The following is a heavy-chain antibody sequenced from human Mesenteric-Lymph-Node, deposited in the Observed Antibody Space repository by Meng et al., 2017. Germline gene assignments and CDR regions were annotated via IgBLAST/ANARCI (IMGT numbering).Heavy chain of an antibody. CDR1: GYTFTSYY. J-gene: IGHJ4*02. V-gene: IGHV1-46*01. D-gene: IGHD6-19*01. Sequence: ASVKVSCKASGYTFTSYYMHWVRQAPGQGLEWMGIINPSGGSTSYAQKFQGRVTMTRDTSTSTVYMELSSLRSEDTAVYYCARDRVSSGWSRYYLDYWGQGTLVTVSS. CDR2: INPSGGST. CDR3: ARDRVSSGWSRYYLDY.